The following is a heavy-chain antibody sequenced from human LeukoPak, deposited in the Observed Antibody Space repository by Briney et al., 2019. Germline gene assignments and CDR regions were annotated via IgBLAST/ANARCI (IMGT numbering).Heavy chain of an antibody. CDR2: IKSDGSTT. V-gene: IGHV3-74*01. Sequence: GGSLRLSCAASGFTFSSYWMNWVRQAPGKGLVWVSRIKSDGSTTNYADSVKGRFAISRDNAKNTLYLQMNSLRAEDTAVYYCARVGGLSTSSGYYYGMDVWGQGTTVTVSS. CDR1: GFTFSSYW. D-gene: IGHD6-6*01. J-gene: IGHJ6*02. CDR3: ARVGGLSTSSGYYYGMDV.